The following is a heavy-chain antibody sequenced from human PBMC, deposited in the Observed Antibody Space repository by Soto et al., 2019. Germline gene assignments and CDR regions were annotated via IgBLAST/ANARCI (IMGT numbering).Heavy chain of an antibody. Sequence: GGSLRLSCAASGFTFSSYGMHWVRQAPGKGLEWVAVIWYDGSNKYYADSVKGRFTISRDNSKNTLYLQMNSLRAKDTAVYYCARAFTYYYDSSGYAFDIWGQGTMVTVSS. CDR1: GFTFSSYG. D-gene: IGHD3-22*01. V-gene: IGHV3-33*01. CDR3: ARAFTYYYDSSGYAFDI. J-gene: IGHJ3*02. CDR2: IWYDGSNK.